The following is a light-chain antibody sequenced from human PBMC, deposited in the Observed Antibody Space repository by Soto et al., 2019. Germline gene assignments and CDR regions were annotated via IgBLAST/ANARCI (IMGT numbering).Light chain of an antibody. Sequence: EIVLTQSPASLSLSPGERATLSCRASQSVSSSLAWYQQKPGQAPRLLIYDASNRATGIPARFSGSGSGTDFTLTISSLQSEDFAVYYCQQYNNWLTWTFGQGTKVDIK. V-gene: IGKV3-11*01. J-gene: IGKJ1*01. CDR2: DAS. CDR3: QQYNNWLTWT. CDR1: QSVSSS.